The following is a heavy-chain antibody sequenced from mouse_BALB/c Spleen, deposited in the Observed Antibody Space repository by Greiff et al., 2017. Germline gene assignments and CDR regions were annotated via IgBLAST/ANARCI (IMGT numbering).Heavy chain of an antibody. Sequence: QVQLQQPGAELVKPGASVKLSCKASGYTFTSYCMHWVKQRPGQGLGWIGEINPSNGRTNYNEKFKSKATMTVDKSSSTAYMQLSSLTSEDSAVYYWARADGDGDFDDWGQGTTLTVSS. D-gene: IGHD2-3*01. V-gene: IGHV1S81*02. CDR3: ARADGDGDFDD. J-gene: IGHJ2*01. CDR2: INPSNGRT. CDR1: GYTFTSYC.